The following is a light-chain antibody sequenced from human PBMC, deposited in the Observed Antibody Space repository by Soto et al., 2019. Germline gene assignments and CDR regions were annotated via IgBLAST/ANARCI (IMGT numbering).Light chain of an antibody. Sequence: IVLTQSPGTLSLSPGERATLSCRASQSVSSSYLAWYQQKPGQAPRLLIYGASSRATGIPDRFSGSGSGTDFTLTISRLEPEDFAVYYCRQSYSNPETFGQGTKVDIK. CDR2: GAS. CDR1: QSVSSSY. J-gene: IGKJ1*01. CDR3: RQSYSNPET. V-gene: IGKV3-20*01.